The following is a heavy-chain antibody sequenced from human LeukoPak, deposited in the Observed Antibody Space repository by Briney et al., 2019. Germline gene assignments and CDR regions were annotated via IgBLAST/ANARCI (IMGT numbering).Heavy chain of an antibody. J-gene: IGHJ3*02. D-gene: IGHD3-3*01. V-gene: IGHV4-30-4*01. CDR1: GGSISSGDYY. CDR2: IYYSGST. CDR3: ARDLVTIFGVVLGAFDI. Sequence: SETLSLTCTVSGGSISSGDYYWSWIRQPPGKGLEWIGYIYYSGSTYYNPSLKSRVTISVDTSKNQFSLKLSSVTAADTAVYYCARDLVTIFGVVLGAFDIWGQGTMVTVSS.